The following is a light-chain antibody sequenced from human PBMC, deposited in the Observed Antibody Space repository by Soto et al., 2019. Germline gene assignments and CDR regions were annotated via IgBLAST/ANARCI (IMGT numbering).Light chain of an antibody. CDR2: AAS. Sequence: DIQMTQSPSSVSASVGDRVTITCRASQGIRSWLAWYQQKPGTAPKLLIYAASTLQSGVPSRFSGSGSGTDFSLTISSLQPDDFATYYCQQANSLPITFGQGTRLEIK. CDR1: QGIRSW. V-gene: IGKV1-12*01. J-gene: IGKJ5*01. CDR3: QQANSLPIT.